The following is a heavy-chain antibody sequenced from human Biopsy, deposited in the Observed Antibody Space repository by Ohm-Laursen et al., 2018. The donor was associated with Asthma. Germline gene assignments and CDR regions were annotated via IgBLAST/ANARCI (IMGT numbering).Heavy chain of an antibody. V-gene: IGHV1-3*01. Sequence: SSVKVSCKASGYTFISYAIHWVRQAPGQRLEWMGWINAGNGNTKYSQKFQGRVTITRDTSASTAYTELSSLRSEDTAVYYCARTYYDFLTGQVNDAFAFWGQGTMVTVSS. J-gene: IGHJ3*01. CDR3: ARTYYDFLTGQVNDAFAF. CDR1: GYTFISYA. CDR2: INAGNGNT. D-gene: IGHD3-9*01.